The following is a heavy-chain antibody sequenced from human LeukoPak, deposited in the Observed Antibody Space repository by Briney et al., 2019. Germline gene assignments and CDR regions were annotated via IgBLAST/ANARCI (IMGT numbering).Heavy chain of an antibody. CDR3: ARGPNSNWSGLDF. Sequence: PGGSLRLSCAASGFSFSSYVMHWVRQAPGKGLEYVSAISSNGGETYYADSVKGRFTISRDNSKNALYLQVNNLRAEDTAVYYCARGPNSNWSGLDFWGQGTLLTVSS. D-gene: IGHD6-6*01. CDR1: GFSFSSYV. J-gene: IGHJ4*02. CDR2: ISSNGGET. V-gene: IGHV3-64*02.